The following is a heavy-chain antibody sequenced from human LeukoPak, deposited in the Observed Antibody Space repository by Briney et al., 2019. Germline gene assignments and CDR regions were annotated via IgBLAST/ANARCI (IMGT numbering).Heavy chain of an antibody. CDR2: IYYSGST. CDR3: ARAPKGMTTVRYYYYYYMDV. Sequence: SQTLSLTCTVSSGSITSGGYYWNWIRQHPGKGLEWIGYIYYSGSTFYNPSLKSRVTMSVDTSKNQFSLKLSSVTAADTAVYYCARAPKGMTTVRYYYYYYMDVWGKGTTVTVSS. V-gene: IGHV4-31*03. CDR1: SGSITSGGYY. J-gene: IGHJ6*03. D-gene: IGHD4-11*01.